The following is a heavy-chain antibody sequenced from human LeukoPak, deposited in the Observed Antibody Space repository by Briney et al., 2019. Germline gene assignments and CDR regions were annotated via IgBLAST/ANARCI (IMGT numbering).Heavy chain of an antibody. V-gene: IGHV4-34*01. CDR2: VHRSGSV. CDR3: AGGPQYFDSTGYPQDILTN. D-gene: IGHD3-22*01. J-gene: IGHJ4*02. CDR1: GGSFSGYS. Sequence: SETLSLTCDVSGGSFSGYSWSWIRQPPGGGLEWIGQVHRSGSVNYNPSLRSRVTMSLDTSKSHFSLTLTSVTAADTAVYYCAGGPQYFDSTGYPQDILTNWGQGTLVTFSS.